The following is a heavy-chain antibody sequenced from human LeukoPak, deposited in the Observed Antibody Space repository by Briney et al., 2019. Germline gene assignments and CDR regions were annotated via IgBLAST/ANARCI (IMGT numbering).Heavy chain of an antibody. J-gene: IGHJ4*02. V-gene: IGHV3-23*01. CDR1: GFVFGNYA. Sequence: GGSLRLSCAASGFVFGNYAMSWVRQAPGKGLEWVSGISGGGGYTYYADSVKGRFTISRDNSKNTLYLQMNSLRAEDMAIYYCAKTDYGDYWGQGTLVTVSS. CDR3: AKTDYGDY. CDR2: ISGGGGYT.